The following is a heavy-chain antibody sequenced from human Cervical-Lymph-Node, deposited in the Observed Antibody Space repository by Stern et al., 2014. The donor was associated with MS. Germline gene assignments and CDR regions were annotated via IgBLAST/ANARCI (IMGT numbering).Heavy chain of an antibody. D-gene: IGHD4-17*01. V-gene: IGHV4-61*02. CDR3: ATSGGRRGDFRDY. CDR2: IYASGNT. J-gene: IGHJ4*02. Sequence: QVQLVESGPGLVKPSQTLSLTCTVSGGSVSTYNYYWTWIRQPAGKGLEWIGRIYASGNTNYNPSLKGRLTISLDTSRTQFSLKLTSVTAADTAVYYCATSGGRRGDFRDYWGQGTLVTVSS. CDR1: GGSVSTYNYY.